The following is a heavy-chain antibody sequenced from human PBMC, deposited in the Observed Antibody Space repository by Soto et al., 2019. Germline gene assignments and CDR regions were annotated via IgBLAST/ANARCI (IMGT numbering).Heavy chain of an antibody. Sequence: GGSLSLSCVASGFTFSRHATSWVRQAPGKGLDWVSAISSSDGTTYYADSVKGRFTISRDNSKDTVYLQMNSLRAEDTGVYFCARDFSMVVVAPGYWGQGTLVTVSS. CDR1: GFTFSRHA. D-gene: IGHD2-15*01. CDR3: ARDFSMVVVAPGY. CDR2: ISSSDGTT. V-gene: IGHV3-23*01. J-gene: IGHJ4*02.